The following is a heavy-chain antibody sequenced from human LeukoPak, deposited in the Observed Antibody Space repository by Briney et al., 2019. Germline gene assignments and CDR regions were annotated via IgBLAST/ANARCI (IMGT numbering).Heavy chain of an antibody. D-gene: IGHD6-13*01. Sequence: PSGTLSLTCAVYGGSFSGYYWSWIRQPPGKGLEWIGEINHSGSTNYNPSLKSRVTISVDTSKNQFSLKLSSVTAADTAVYYCARGRSWEGDWFDPWGQGTLVTVSS. CDR2: INHSGST. CDR1: GGSFSGYY. V-gene: IGHV4-34*01. J-gene: IGHJ5*02. CDR3: ARGRSWEGDWFDP.